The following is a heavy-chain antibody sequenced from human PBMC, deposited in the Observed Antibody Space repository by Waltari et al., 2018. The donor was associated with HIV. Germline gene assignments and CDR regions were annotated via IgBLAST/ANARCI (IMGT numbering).Heavy chain of an antibody. CDR2: KKQDGSEK. CDR3: ARRSHFWSGYYTFDY. CDR1: GFTFSGYL. D-gene: IGHD3-3*02. V-gene: IGHV3-7*01. Sequence: EVQLVESGGGLVQPGGSLRLSCAASGFTFSGYLMSWVRQAPGKGLEWVAKKKQDGSEKYYVDSVKGRFTISRDNAKNSLYLQMNSLRAEDTGVYYCARRSHFWSGYYTFDYWGQGTLVTISS. J-gene: IGHJ4*02.